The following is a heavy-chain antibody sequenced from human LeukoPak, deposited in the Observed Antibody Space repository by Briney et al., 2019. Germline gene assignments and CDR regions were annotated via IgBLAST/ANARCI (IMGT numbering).Heavy chain of an antibody. J-gene: IGHJ4*02. D-gene: IGHD3-16*01. V-gene: IGHV3-53*04. CDR1: GFTVSSHD. CDR2: IYMGGNT. Sequence: GGSLRLSCAASGFTVSSHDMSWVRQAPGKGLEWVSVIYMGGNTFYADSVKGRFTISRHTSKNTLYLQMNSLRAEDPAVYYCARVGDEVAYTRGYLDYWGQGTLVTVSS. CDR3: ARVGDEVAYTRGYLDY.